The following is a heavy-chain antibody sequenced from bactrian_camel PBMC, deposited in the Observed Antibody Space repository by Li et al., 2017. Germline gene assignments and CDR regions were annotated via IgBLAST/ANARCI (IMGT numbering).Heavy chain of an antibody. CDR1: GFTFSSYW. CDR2: INTGGGTT. D-gene: IGHD4*01. CDR3: VRDPTVYSIYVPDNY. J-gene: IGHJ4*01. V-gene: IGHV3S1*01. Sequence: HVQLVESGGGLVQPGGSLRLSCAASGFTFSSYWMYWVRQAPGKGLEWVSAINTGGGTTLYADSVRGRFTISRDNAKNTVYLQMNSLKPEDTAVYYCVRDPTVYSIYVPDNYWGQGTQVTVS.